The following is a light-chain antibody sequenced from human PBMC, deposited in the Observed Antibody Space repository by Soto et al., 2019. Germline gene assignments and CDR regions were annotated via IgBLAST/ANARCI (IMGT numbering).Light chain of an antibody. CDR1: QSVRSNY. CDR2: NSS. J-gene: IGKJ1*01. CDR3: QQYRDLPQT. Sequence: EIVLTQSPGTLSLSPGERATLSCRASQSVRSNYLAWYQQKPGQAPRLLIYNSSTMATGIPDRFSGSRSVTDFTLTISRLEPEDFALYYCQQYRDLPQTFGQGTQVEIK. V-gene: IGKV3-20*01.